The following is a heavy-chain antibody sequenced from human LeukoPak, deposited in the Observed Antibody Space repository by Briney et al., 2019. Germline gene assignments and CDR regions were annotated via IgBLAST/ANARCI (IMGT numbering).Heavy chain of an antibody. CDR2: IYPSDSDI. CDR3: ARRGYDSSGYREGFDI. Sequence: PGESLKISCQASGYDFTSYWIGWVRQMPGKGLEWMGIIYPSDSDIRYSPSFQGQVTISADKAISTAYVQWSSLKASDTAMYYCARRGYDSSGYREGFDIWGQGTMVTVSS. V-gene: IGHV5-51*01. J-gene: IGHJ3*02. CDR1: GYDFTSYW. D-gene: IGHD3-22*01.